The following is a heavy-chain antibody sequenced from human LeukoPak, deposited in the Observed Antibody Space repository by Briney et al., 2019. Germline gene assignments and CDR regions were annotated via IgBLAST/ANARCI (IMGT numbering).Heavy chain of an antibody. CDR1: GFTFSNYW. J-gene: IGHJ4*02. D-gene: IGHD7-27*01. CDR2: IKTDGSQI. Sequence: GGSLRLSCVASGFTFSNYWMTWVRQAPGKGLEWVANIKTDGSQIYYVDSVKGRFTISRDNAKNSLYLQMNGLGAEDTAVYYCARDPNWETYWGQGTLVSVSS. CDR3: ARDPNWETY. V-gene: IGHV3-7*01.